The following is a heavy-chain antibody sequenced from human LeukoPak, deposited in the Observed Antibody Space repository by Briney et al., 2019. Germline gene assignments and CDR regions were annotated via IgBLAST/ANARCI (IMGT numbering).Heavy chain of an antibody. D-gene: IGHD5-24*01. CDR3: ARQMATTEIDY. Sequence: SETLSLTCTVSGGSISSYYWSWIRQPAGKGLAWIGRIYTSGSTNYNPSLKSRVTMSVDTSKNQFSLKLSSVTAADTAVYYCARQMATTEIDYWGQGTLVTVSS. J-gene: IGHJ4*02. CDR2: IYTSGST. V-gene: IGHV4-4*07. CDR1: GGSISSYY.